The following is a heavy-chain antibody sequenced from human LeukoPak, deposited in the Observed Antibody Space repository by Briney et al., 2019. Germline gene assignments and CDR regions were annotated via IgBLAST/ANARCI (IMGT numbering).Heavy chain of an antibody. Sequence: SETLSLTCAVYGGSFSGYYWGWIRQPPGKGLEWIGSIYYSGSTYYNPSLRSRVTISVDTSKNQFSLNLTSVTAADTAVYYCARIHCSSTTCYFPNWFDPWGQGTLVTVSS. D-gene: IGHD2-2*01. CDR2: IYYSGST. J-gene: IGHJ5*02. CDR3: ARIHCSSTTCYFPNWFDP. CDR1: GGSFSGYY. V-gene: IGHV4-39*01.